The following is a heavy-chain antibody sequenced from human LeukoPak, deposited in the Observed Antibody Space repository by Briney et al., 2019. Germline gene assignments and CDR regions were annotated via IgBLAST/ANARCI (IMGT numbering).Heavy chain of an antibody. D-gene: IGHD2-8*01. Sequence: ASVKVSCKASGYTFTSYGISWVRQAPGQGLEWMGWISAYNGNTNYAQKLQGRVTMTTDTSTSTAYMELRSLRSGDTAVYYCARDCTNGVCYMGYYGMDVWGQGTTVTVSS. J-gene: IGHJ6*02. CDR1: GYTFTSYG. CDR2: ISAYNGNT. V-gene: IGHV1-18*01. CDR3: ARDCTNGVCYMGYYGMDV.